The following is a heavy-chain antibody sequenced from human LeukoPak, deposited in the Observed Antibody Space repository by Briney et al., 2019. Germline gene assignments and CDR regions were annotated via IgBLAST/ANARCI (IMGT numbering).Heavy chain of an antibody. CDR1: GGSISSGGYY. D-gene: IGHD3-10*01. CDR3: ARDSYYGSGLFDP. V-gene: IGHV4-31*03. Sequence: SETLSLTCTVSGGSISSGGYYWSWIRQHPGKGLEWIGYIYYSGSTYYNPSLKSRVTISVDTSKSQFSLKLSSVTAADTAVYYCARDSYYGSGLFDPWGQGTLVTVSS. J-gene: IGHJ5*02. CDR2: IYYSGST.